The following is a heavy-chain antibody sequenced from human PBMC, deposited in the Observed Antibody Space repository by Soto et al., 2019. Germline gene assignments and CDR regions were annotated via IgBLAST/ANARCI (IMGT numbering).Heavy chain of an antibody. CDR3: ARVTPTKGGDY. Sequence: QVQLVESGGGVVQPGRSLRLSCAASGFTFSSYAMHWVRQAPGKGLEWVAVISYDGSNKYYADSVKGRFTISRDNSKNTLHLQMNSLRAEDTAVYYCARVTPTKGGDYWGQGTLVTVSS. V-gene: IGHV3-30-3*01. CDR2: ISYDGSNK. CDR1: GFTFSSYA. J-gene: IGHJ4*02. D-gene: IGHD4-4*01.